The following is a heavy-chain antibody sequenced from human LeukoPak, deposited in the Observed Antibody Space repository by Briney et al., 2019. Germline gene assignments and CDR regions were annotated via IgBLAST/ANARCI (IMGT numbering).Heavy chain of an antibody. D-gene: IGHD6-13*01. CDR1: GFTFGSYA. J-gene: IGHJ4*02. CDR3: AESIAANCTVY. CDR2: ISDSGGRT. V-gene: IGHV3-23*01. Sequence: PGGSLRLSCAASGFTFGSYAMNWVRQAPGKGLEWVSFISDSGGRTYYADSVKGRFTISRDNSKNTLFLQMSRLRAEDTGVYSCAESIAANCTVYWGQGTQVTVSS.